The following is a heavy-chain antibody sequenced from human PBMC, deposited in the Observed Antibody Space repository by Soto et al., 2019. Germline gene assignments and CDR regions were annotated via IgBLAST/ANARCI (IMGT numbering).Heavy chain of an antibody. CDR3: ARRYCSGGSCYFSY. CDR1: GFTVSSNY. J-gene: IGHJ4*02. CDR2: IYSGGST. Sequence: EVQLVESGGGLVQPGGSLRLSCAASGFTVSSNYMSWVRQAPGKGLEWVSVIYSGGSTYYADSVKGRFTISRHNSKNTRYLQMNSLRAEDTAVYYCARRYCSGGSCYFSYWGQGTLVTVSS. V-gene: IGHV3-53*04. D-gene: IGHD2-15*01.